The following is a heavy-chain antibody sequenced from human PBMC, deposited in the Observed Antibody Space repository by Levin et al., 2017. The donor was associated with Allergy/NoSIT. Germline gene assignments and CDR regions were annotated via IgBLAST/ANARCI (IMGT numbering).Heavy chain of an antibody. D-gene: IGHD3-22*01. CDR1: GGSFSGYY. J-gene: IGHJ6*02. Sequence: SETLSLTCAVYGGSFSGYYWSWIRQPPGKGLEWIGEINHSGSTNYNPSLKSRVTISVDTSKNQFSLKLSSVTAADTAVYYCARGKGYSSGYYYGPYGMDVWGQGTTVTVSS. V-gene: IGHV4-34*01. CDR3: ARGKGYSSGYYYGPYGMDV. CDR2: INHSGST.